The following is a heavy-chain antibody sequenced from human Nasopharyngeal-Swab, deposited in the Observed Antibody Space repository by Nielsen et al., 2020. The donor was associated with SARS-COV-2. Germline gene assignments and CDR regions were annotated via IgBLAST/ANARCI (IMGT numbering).Heavy chain of an antibody. CDR2: ISSNGGST. V-gene: IGHV3-64D*06. J-gene: IGHJ4*02. D-gene: IGHD2-21*01. CDR3: VKEQVRGDCFDY. Sequence: GGSLRLSCSASGFSFSSYAMHWVRQAPGKGLEYVSAISSNGGSTYYADSVKGRVTISRDNSKNTLYLQMSSLRAEDTAGYYCVKEQVRGDCFDYWGQGTLVTVSS. CDR1: GFSFSSYA.